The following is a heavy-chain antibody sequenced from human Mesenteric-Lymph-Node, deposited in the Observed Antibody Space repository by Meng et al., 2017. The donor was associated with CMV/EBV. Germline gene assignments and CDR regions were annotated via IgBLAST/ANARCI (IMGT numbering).Heavy chain of an antibody. CDR1: GFTFSSYG. Sequence: GGSLRLSCAASGFTFSSYGMHWVRQAPGKGLEWVANIKQDGSEKYYVDSVKGRFTISRDNAKNSLYLQMNSLRAEDTAVYYCARFYSGYDSFDYWGQGTLVTVSS. CDR2: IKQDGSEK. V-gene: IGHV3-7*01. CDR3: ARFYSGYDSFDY. D-gene: IGHD5-12*01. J-gene: IGHJ4*02.